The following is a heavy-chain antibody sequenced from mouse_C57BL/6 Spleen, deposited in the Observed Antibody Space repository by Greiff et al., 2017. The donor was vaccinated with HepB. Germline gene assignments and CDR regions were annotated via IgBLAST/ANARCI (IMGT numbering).Heavy chain of an antibody. CDR2: ISSGSSTI. CDR1: GFTFSDYG. V-gene: IGHV5-17*01. Sequence: EVKLVESGGGLVKPGGSLKLSCAASGFTFSDYGMHWVRQAPEKGLEWVAYISSGSSTIYYADTVKGRFTISRDNAKNTLFLQMTSLRSEDTAMYYCARGYYGYGYFDYWGQGTTLTVSS. CDR3: ARGYYGYGYFDY. D-gene: IGHD2-2*01. J-gene: IGHJ2*01.